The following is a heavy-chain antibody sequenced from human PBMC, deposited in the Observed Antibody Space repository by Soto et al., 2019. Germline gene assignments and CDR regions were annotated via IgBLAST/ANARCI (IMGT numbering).Heavy chain of an antibody. Sequence: ETLSLTCTVSNGSVSSGTYSWSWVRQAPGKGLEWVSGMSERSGPPLYADSVKGRFTISRDNSKSTLYLEMDNLRPEDTAVYYCAKDQDNTDYYWIFDLWGRGTPVTVSS. CDR2: MSERSGPP. D-gene: IGHD4-17*01. J-gene: IGHJ2*01. CDR1: NGSVSSGTYS. V-gene: IGHV3-23*01. CDR3: AKDQDNTDYYWIFDL.